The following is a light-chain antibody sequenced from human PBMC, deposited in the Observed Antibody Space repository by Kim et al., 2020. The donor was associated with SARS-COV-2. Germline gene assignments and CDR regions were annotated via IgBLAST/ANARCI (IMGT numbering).Light chain of an antibody. Sequence: GQSVTITCTGTSSDVGGYKYVSWYQQHPGKAPKLMIYEVSKRPSGVPDRFSGYKSGNTASLTISGLQAEDEADYYCCSYAGNYKVVFGGGTQLTVL. J-gene: IGLJ2*01. CDR3: CSYAGNYKVV. CDR1: SSDVGGYKY. CDR2: EVS. V-gene: IGLV2-11*01.